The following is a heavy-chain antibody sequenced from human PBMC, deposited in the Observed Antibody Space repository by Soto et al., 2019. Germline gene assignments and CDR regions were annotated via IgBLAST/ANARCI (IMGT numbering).Heavy chain of an antibody. Sequence: VGSLRLSCAASGFTFSSYAMKCVRQAPGKGLEWVSLIGESGTPTYYADSVKGRFTISRDNSGNTLFLEMYSLRAEDTAVYYCARYIPGVRYYGMDVWGQGTTVTVS. V-gene: IGHV3-23*01. CDR1: GFTFSSYA. CDR2: IGESGTPT. CDR3: ARYIPGVRYYGMDV. D-gene: IGHD2-2*01. J-gene: IGHJ6*02.